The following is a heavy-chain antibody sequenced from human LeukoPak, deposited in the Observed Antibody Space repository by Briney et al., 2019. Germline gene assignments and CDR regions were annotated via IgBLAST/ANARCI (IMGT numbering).Heavy chain of an antibody. CDR1: GGSISSSNW. Sequence: SGTLSLTCAVSGGSISSSNWWSWVRQPPGKGLEWIGGIYHSGSTNYNPSLKSRVTISVDKSKNQFSLKLSSVTAADTAVHYCARKRSDYYAFDIWGQGTMVTVSS. CDR3: ARKRSDYYAFDI. J-gene: IGHJ3*02. CDR2: IYHSGST. D-gene: IGHD4-17*01. V-gene: IGHV4-4*02.